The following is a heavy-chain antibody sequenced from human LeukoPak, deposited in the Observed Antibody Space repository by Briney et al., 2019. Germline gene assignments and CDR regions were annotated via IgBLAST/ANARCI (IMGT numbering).Heavy chain of an antibody. Sequence: SVTLSLTCTVSGGYINNIYWTWMRQSSGGGLEWLGYFHFGGSTNYNPSLKSPVTISLDTSRTQFSLRLYSVTGADTAVYYCARLIVEPAPMYYYYIDVWGKGTTLTVSS. CDR1: GGYINNIY. V-gene: IGHV4-59*12. D-gene: IGHD2-2*01. CDR3: ARLIVEPAPMYYYYIDV. CDR2: FHFGGST. J-gene: IGHJ6*03.